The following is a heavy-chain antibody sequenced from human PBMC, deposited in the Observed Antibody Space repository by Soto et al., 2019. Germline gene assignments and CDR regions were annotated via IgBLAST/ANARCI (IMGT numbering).Heavy chain of an antibody. D-gene: IGHD3-16*01. CDR2: ISYDGSIE. CDR3: AKDLYYYDFSLDDS. V-gene: IGHV3-30*04. CDR1: GFSFSISP. J-gene: IGHJ5*02. Sequence: QVQLVESGGGVVQPGRSLRLSCAASGFSFSISPMHWVRQAPGKGPEWVALISYDGSIENYADSVRGRFTISRDNSKNTVFLQMNSLRVEDTAVYYCAKDLYYYDFSLDDSWGQGTLVTVSS.